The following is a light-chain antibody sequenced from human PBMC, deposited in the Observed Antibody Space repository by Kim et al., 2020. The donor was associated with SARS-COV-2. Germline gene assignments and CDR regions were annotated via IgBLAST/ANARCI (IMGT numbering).Light chain of an antibody. CDR2: SNN. J-gene: IGLJ1*01. CDR1: STNIGSNT. CDR3: AAWDDSLNGYV. Sequence: QSVLTQPPSASGSPGQRVTISCSGRSTNIGSNTVNWYQQLPGTAAKLLIYSNNQRPSGVPDRFSGSKSGTSASLAISGLQSEDEADYYCAAWDDSLNGYVFGTGTKVTVL. V-gene: IGLV1-44*01.